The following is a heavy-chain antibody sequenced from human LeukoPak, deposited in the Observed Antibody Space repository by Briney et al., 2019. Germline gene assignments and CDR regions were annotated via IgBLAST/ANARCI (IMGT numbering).Heavy chain of an antibody. CDR3: ARGTPAVRNNCFDP. Sequence: PSETLSLTCTVSGGSISSSTYYWGWVRQPPGKGLEWIGSVSYSGTTYYNTSLRSRVTIPIDTSRNQSSLKLTSVTAADTAVYYCARGTPAVRNNCFDPWGQGTLVTVSA. D-gene: IGHD2-2*01. CDR2: VSYSGTT. J-gene: IGHJ5*02. V-gene: IGHV4-39*01. CDR1: GGSISSSTYY.